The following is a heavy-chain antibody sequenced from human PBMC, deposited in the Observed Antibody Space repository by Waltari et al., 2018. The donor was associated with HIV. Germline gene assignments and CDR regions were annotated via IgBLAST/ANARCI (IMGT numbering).Heavy chain of an antibody. Sequence: QVQLVPSGAEVKKPGASVKVSCQASGYTFTRYDLNWVRQATGQGLEWMGWMNPNSGNTGYPQKFQGRVTMTRNTSISTAYMELSSLRSEDTAVYYCARGRVQVRGAMYYFDYWGQGTLVTVSS. D-gene: IGHD3-10*01. CDR1: GYTFTRYD. V-gene: IGHV1-8*01. CDR2: MNPNSGNT. J-gene: IGHJ4*02. CDR3: ARGRVQVRGAMYYFDY.